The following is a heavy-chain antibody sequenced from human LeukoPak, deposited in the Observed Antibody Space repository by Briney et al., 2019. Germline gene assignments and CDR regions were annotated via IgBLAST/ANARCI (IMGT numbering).Heavy chain of an antibody. CDR3: AREHPPSFSRQQLPLEVDY. Sequence: GASVKVSCKASGYTFTSYDINWVRQATGQGLEWMGWTNPNSGNTGYAQKFQGRVTMTRDTSISTAYMELSRLRSDDTAVYYCAREHPPSFSRQQLPLEVDYWGQGTLVTVSS. CDR1: GYTFTSYD. D-gene: IGHD6-13*01. CDR2: TNPNSGNT. J-gene: IGHJ4*02. V-gene: IGHV1-8*01.